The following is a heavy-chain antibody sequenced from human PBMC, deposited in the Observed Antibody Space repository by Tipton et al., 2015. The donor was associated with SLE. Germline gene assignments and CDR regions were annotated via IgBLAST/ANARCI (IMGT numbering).Heavy chain of an antibody. Sequence: VQLVQSGAEVKKPGESLKISCKVSGYSFTSYWIGWVRQMPGKGLEWMGIIYPGDSDTRYSPSFQGQVTISADKSISTAYLQWSSLKASDTAMYYCARSRSEEVAVVPFDYWGQGTLVTVSS. CDR2: IYPGDSDT. D-gene: IGHD6-19*01. V-gene: IGHV5-51*03. J-gene: IGHJ4*02. CDR1: GYSFTSYW. CDR3: ARSRSEEVAVVPFDY.